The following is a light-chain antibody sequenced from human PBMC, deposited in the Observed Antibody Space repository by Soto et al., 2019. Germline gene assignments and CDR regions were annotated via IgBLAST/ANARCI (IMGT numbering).Light chain of an antibody. J-gene: IGKJ5*01. Sequence: EIVLTQSPATLSLSPGERATLSCRASQSVSSYLAWYQQKPGQAPRLLIYDASNRATGIPARFSGSGSGTDFPLTISSLEPEDVAVYYCQQRSNWPSITFGQGTRLEIK. CDR1: QSVSSY. CDR3: QQRSNWPSIT. CDR2: DAS. V-gene: IGKV3-11*01.